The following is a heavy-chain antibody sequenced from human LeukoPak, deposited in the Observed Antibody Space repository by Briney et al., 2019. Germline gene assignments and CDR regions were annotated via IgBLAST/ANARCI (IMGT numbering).Heavy chain of an antibody. J-gene: IGHJ4*02. Sequence: GESLKISCITSGFNFRRYNMAWVRQAPGKGLEWLATFAWDESAIEYADSARGRFTISRDNAKNSVHLQMTGLRAEDTAVYFCVTEFWYRFDYWGQGLLVTVSS. CDR3: VTEFWYRFDY. CDR2: FAWDESAI. CDR1: GFNFRRYN. V-gene: IGHV3-7*01. D-gene: IGHD3-3*01.